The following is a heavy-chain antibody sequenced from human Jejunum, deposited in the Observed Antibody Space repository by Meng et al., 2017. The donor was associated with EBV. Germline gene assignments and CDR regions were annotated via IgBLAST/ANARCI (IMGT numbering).Heavy chain of an antibody. J-gene: IGHJ4*02. CDR2: IQGDGTRP. CDR3: ARGRQDGTTIFDY. D-gene: IGHD1-1*01. Sequence: QRVECVGCLGQPGGSLVFACAAFGFTFSRYCMDWFRKVPGKGPVWVSRIQGDGTRPENADSVKGRFTISRDNARNTVDLQMNSLRAEDTAVYYCARGRQDGTTIFDYWGQGILVTVSS. CDR1: GFTFSRYC. V-gene: IGHV3-74*03.